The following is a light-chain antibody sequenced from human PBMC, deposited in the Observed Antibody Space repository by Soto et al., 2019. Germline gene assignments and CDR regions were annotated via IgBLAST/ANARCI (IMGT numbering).Light chain of an antibody. V-gene: IGLV2-23*02. CDR1: RSDVGSYNL. Sequence: QSALTQPASVSGSPGQSITISCTGTRSDVGSYNLVSWYQQHPGKAHKLMIYEVSKRPSGVSNRFSGSKSGNTASLTTSGLQAEDEADYYCCSYAGSSTDVVFGGGTKLTVL. J-gene: IGLJ2*01. CDR3: CSYAGSSTDVV. CDR2: EVS.